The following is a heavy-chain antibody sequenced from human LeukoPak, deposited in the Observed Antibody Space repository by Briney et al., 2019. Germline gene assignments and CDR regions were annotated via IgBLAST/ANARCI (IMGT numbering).Heavy chain of an antibody. V-gene: IGHV1-18*01. D-gene: IGHD3-3*01. CDR1: GYTFTSYG. J-gene: IGHJ4*02. CDR3: ARDSPFNRFLEWLLSDY. Sequence: ASVKVSCTASGYTFTSYGISWVRQAPGQGLEWMGWISAYNGNTNYTQKLQGRVTMTTDTSTSTAYMELRSLRSDDTAVYYCARDSPFNRFLEWLLSDYWGQGTLVTVSS. CDR2: ISAYNGNT.